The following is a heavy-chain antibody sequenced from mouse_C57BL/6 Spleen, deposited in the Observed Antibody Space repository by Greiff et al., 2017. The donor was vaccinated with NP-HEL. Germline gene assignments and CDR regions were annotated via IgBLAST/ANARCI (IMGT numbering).Heavy chain of an antibody. CDR3: AIYGSSYRTFAY. CDR1: GYTFTSYW. D-gene: IGHD1-1*01. V-gene: IGHV1-52*01. J-gene: IGHJ3*01. Sequence: VKLQQPGAELVRPGSSVKLSCKASGYTFTSYWMHWVKQRPIQGLEWIGNIDPSDSETHYNQKFKDKATLTVDKSSSTAYMQLSSLTSEDSAVYYCAIYGSSYRTFAYWGQGTLVTVSA. CDR2: IDPSDSET.